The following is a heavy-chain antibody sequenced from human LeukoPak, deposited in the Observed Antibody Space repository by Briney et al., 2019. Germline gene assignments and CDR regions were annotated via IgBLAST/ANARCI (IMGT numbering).Heavy chain of an antibody. CDR3: ARGNRRYYDGSGYYYGEFDY. D-gene: IGHD3-22*01. CDR2: VFYSGSA. V-gene: IGHV4-59*11. J-gene: IGHJ4*02. CDR1: DGSIRDHF. Sequence: SETLSLTCSVSDGSIRDHFWTWIRPSPGNGLEWIGYVFYSGSARYSPSLRSRLTMSVDTSKSQFSLNLRSVTAADTAVYYCARGNRRYYDGSGYYYGEFDYWGQGIVVTVSS.